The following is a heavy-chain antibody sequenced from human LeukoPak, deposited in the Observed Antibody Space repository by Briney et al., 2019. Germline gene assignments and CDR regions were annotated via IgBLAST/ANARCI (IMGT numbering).Heavy chain of an antibody. Sequence: SETLSLTCTVSGGSISSGGNYWSWIRQHPGKGLEWIGYIYYSGSTYYNPSLKSRVAISLDTSKNQFSLKLTSVTAADTAVYYCARDRWFDPWGQGTLVTVSS. J-gene: IGHJ5*02. CDR2: IYYSGST. V-gene: IGHV4-31*03. CDR1: GGSISSGGNY. CDR3: ARDRWFDP.